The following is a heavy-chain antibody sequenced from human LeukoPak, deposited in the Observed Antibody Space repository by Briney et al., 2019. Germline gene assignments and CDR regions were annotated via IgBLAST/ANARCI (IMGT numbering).Heavy chain of an antibody. J-gene: IGHJ3*01. V-gene: IGHV5-51*01. CDR3: ARHGRGSRSPNAFDF. D-gene: IGHD3-10*01. Sequence: GESLKISCKGSGYSFTSCWIGWVRQMPGKGLQWMGVIYPDDSDIRYSPSFQGQVTISADKSIITAYLQWSSLKASDTAMYYCARHGRGSRSPNAFDFWGQGTMVTVSS. CDR2: IYPDDSDI. CDR1: GYSFTSCW.